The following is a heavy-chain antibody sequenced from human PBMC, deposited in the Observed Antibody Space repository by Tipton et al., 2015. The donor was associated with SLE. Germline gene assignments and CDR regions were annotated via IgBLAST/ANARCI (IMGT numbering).Heavy chain of an antibody. CDR3: ARDRGDRDFWSGYSL. J-gene: IGHJ4*02. CDR2: IKQDGSEK. V-gene: IGHV3-7*01. D-gene: IGHD3-3*01. CDR1: GFTVSSNY. Sequence: GSLRLSCAASGFTVSSNYMSWVRQAPGKGLEWVANIKQDGSEKYYVDSVKGRFTISRDNAKNSLYLQMNSLRAEDTAVYYCARDRGDRDFWSGYSLWGQGTLVTVSS.